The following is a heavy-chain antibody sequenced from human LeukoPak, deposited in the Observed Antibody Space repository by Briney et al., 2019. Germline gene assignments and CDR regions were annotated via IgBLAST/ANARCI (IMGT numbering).Heavy chain of an antibody. CDR3: ARDGAPDAHCSSSSCAIR. J-gene: IGHJ4*02. CDR1: GFTFSSYW. D-gene: IGHD2-2*01. Sequence: GGSLRLSCAASGFTFSSYWMNWVRQAPGKGLEWVANIKQDGSQKYYVDSVKGRFTISRDNAKNSLYLQMNSLRAEDTAVYYCARDGAPDAHCSSSSCAIRWGQGTLVTVSS. CDR2: IKQDGSQK. V-gene: IGHV3-7*01.